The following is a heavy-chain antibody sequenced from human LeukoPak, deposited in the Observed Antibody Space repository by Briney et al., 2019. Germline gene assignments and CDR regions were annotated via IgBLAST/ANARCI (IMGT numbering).Heavy chain of an antibody. Sequence: GGSLRLSCAASGFIVSSNYMSWVRQAPGKGLEWVSVIYTGGSTYYADSVKGRFTISRDNSKNTLYLQMNSLRAEDTAVYYCASRRDDGINYWGQGTLVTVSS. CDR3: ASRRDDGINY. J-gene: IGHJ4*02. V-gene: IGHV3-53*01. D-gene: IGHD1-1*01. CDR1: GFIVSSNY. CDR2: IYTGGST.